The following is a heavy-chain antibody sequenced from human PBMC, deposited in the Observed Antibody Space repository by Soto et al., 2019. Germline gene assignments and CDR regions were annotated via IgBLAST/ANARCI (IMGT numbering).Heavy chain of an antibody. CDR3: AMSGGVVTPGAPDDYYMDV. D-gene: IGHD3-3*01. V-gene: IGHV1-69*02. CDR1: GGTFSSYT. Sequence: QVQLVQSGAEVKKPGSSVKVSCKASGGTFSSYTISWVRQAPGQGLEWMGRIIAILGIANYAQKFQGRVTISADKSTSTAYMELSSMRSEDTAVYYCAMSGGVVTPGAPDDYYMDVWGKGTTVTVSS. CDR2: IIAILGIA. J-gene: IGHJ6*03.